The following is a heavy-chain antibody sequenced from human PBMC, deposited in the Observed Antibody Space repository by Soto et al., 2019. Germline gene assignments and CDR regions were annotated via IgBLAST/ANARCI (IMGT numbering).Heavy chain of an antibody. D-gene: IGHD3-10*01. J-gene: IGHJ6*03. Sequence: SETLSLTCTVSGGSISSYYWSWIRQPPGKGLEWIGYIYYSGSTNYNPSLKSRVTISVDTSKNQFSLKLSSVTTADTAVYYCARVGRGTSPGHYYYYYMDVWGKGTTVTVSS. CDR3: ARVGRGTSPGHYYYYYMDV. CDR2: IYYSGST. V-gene: IGHV4-59*01. CDR1: GGSISSYY.